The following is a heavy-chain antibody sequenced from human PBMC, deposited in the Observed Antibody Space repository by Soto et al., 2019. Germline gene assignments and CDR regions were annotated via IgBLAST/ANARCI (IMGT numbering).Heavy chain of an antibody. CDR2: IFHSGIT. CDR1: GGSFSNDY. V-gene: IGHV4-59*01. D-gene: IGHD3-22*01. Sequence: PSETLSLTCSISGGSFSNDYWTWIRQSPGKGLEWIGYIFHSGITDYNPSVKSRVTISIDKSRNLFSLTLTSVTAADTAVYYCARDRYFYDSSGYYRTLDSWGQGTLVTVSS. J-gene: IGHJ5*01. CDR3: ARDRYFYDSSGYYRTLDS.